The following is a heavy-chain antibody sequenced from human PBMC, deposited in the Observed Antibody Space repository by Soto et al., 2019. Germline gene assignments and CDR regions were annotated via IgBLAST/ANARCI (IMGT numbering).Heavy chain of an antibody. D-gene: IGHD6-13*01. CDR3: AKRVFSSIWYYAFEI. CDR1: GFTFSNYD. CDR2: ISYDGTNK. V-gene: IGHV3-30*18. J-gene: IGHJ3*02. Sequence: PGGSLRLSCAASGFTFSNYDMHWVRQAPGKGLDWVADISYDGTNKHNADSVKGRFTISRDNSKNTLYLQMDSLRAEDTAVYYCAKRVFSSIWYYAFEIWGQGTVITVSS.